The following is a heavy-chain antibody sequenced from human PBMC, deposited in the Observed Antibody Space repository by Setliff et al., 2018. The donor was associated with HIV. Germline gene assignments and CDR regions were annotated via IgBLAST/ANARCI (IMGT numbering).Heavy chain of an antibody. CDR3: ARGYLISGTQKSYYMDG. V-gene: IGHV1-8*03. Sequence: ASVKVSCKASGYIFTSYDINWVRQATGQGLEWMGWMNPNSGNTGYAQKLQGRVTITRNTSINTAYMELSSLRSEDTAVYYCARGYLISGTQKSYYMDGWGKGTTVTVSS. CDR1: GYIFTSYD. CDR2: MNPNSGNT. J-gene: IGHJ6*03. D-gene: IGHD1-26*01.